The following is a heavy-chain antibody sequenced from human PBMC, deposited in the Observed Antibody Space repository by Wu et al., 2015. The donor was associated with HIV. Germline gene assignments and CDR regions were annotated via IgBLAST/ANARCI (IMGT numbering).Heavy chain of an antibody. Sequence: QVQLVQSGAEVKKPGSSVKVSCKPSGGTFNSYTIMWVRQAPGQGLEWMGGFIPIFGTANYAQKFQGRLTITTDESTATGYMELSSLRSEDTAVYYCARDLARETMIRDRPRYGLDVWGQGTAVTVSS. D-gene: IGHD3-10*01. V-gene: IGHV1-69*05. CDR2: FIPIFGTA. J-gene: IGHJ6*02. CDR3: ARDLARETMIRDRPRYGLDV. CDR1: GGTFNSYT.